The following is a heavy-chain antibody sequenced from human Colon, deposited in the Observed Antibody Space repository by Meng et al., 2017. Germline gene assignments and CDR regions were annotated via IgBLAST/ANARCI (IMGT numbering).Heavy chain of an antibody. D-gene: IGHD2-8*02. J-gene: IGHJ4*02. Sequence: QVHLQDAGPGLCNPAQTLSLTCNVSGLSIGTTGDYWTWIRQRPGKGLEWIGKIFYTGSAHYNPSLKTRAAMSVDRSKNQFSLKLNSVTAADTAVYYCARADCTAGICYQFDNWGQGTLVTVFS. CDR2: IFYTGSA. V-gene: IGHV4-31*03. CDR3: ARADCTAGICYQFDN. CDR1: GLSIGTTGDY.